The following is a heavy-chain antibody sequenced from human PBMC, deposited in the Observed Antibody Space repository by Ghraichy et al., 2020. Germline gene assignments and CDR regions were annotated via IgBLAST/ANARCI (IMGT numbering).Heavy chain of an antibody. V-gene: IGHV4/OR15-8*01. D-gene: IGHD2-21*01. J-gene: IGHJ4*02. Sequence: SQTLSLPCAVSGDSISTNYWWTWVRQSPGKGLEWIGEIHHNGRSDYIPSLGSRATISLDKSTNQFSLSLRSVTAADTAVYYCARDPSGPGLNCDTWDQGILVTVSS. CDR2: IHHNGRS. CDR3: ARDPSGPGLNCDT. CDR1: GDSISTNYW.